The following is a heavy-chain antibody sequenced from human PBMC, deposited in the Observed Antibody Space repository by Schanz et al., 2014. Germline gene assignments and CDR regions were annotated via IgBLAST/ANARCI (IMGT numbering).Heavy chain of an antibody. CDR3: AKEKEEVAADGSFFDY. V-gene: IGHV3-23*01. J-gene: IGHJ4*02. CDR1: GFTFTTYA. Sequence: DVQLLESGGGLVQPGESLRLSCAASGFTFTTYAMTWVRQAPGKGLEWVSNISPTGSSTYYADSVKGRFTISRDNSKNTVNLQMNSLRAEHTAVYYCAKEKEEVAADGSFFDYWGQGTLVTVSS. D-gene: IGHD6-13*01. CDR2: ISPTGSST.